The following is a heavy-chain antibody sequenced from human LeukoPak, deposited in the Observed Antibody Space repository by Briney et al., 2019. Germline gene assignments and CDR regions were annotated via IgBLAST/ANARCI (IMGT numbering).Heavy chain of an antibody. CDR1: AGSINNYY. D-gene: IGHD3-16*01. J-gene: IGHJ4*02. Sequence: PSETLSLTCTVSAGSINNYYWSWIRQPPGKGLEWIGYIYYSGSTNYNPSLKSRVTISVDTSKNQFSLKLSSVTAADTAVYYCARTENWGYYFDYWGQGTLVTVSS. CDR2: IYYSGST. CDR3: ARTENWGYYFDY. V-gene: IGHV4-59*12.